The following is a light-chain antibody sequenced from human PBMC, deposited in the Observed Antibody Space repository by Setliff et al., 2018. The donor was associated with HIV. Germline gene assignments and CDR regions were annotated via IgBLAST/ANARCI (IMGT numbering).Light chain of an antibody. V-gene: IGLV1-47*01. Sequence: QSALTQPPSASGTPGQRVTISCSGSSSNIGSNYVYWYQQLPGTAPKLLIYRNNQRPSGVPDRFSGPKSGTSASLAISGLRSEDEADYYCAAWDDSLSGWVFGGGTKVTVL. CDR2: RNN. J-gene: IGLJ3*02. CDR3: AAWDDSLSGWV. CDR1: SSNIGSNY.